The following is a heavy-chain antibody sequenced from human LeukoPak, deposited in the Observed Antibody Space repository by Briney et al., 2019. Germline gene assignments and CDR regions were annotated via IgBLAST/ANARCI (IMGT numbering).Heavy chain of an antibody. J-gene: IGHJ4*02. Sequence: ASVKVSCKASGYTFTSDNINWVRQATGQGLEWMGWMNPNSGNTGYAQKFQGRVTITRNTSISTAYMELSSLRSEDTAVYYCARSIAARVDYWGQGTLVTVSS. CDR2: MNPNSGNT. CDR1: GYTFTSDN. D-gene: IGHD6-6*01. V-gene: IGHV1-8*01. CDR3: ARSIAARVDY.